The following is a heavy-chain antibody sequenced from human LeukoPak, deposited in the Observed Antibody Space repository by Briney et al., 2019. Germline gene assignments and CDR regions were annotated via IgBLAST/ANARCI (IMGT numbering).Heavy chain of an antibody. J-gene: IGHJ4*02. CDR1: GFTFSSYA. CDR2: ISGSGGST. CDR3: AKDLSGSYQNLKPTDY. V-gene: IGHV3-23*01. D-gene: IGHD1-26*01. Sequence: GGSLRLSCAASGFTFSSYAMSWVRQAPGKGLEWVSAISGSGGSTYYADSVKGRFTISRDNSKNTLYLQMNSLRAEDTAVYYCAKDLSGSYQNLKPTDYWGQGTLVTVSS.